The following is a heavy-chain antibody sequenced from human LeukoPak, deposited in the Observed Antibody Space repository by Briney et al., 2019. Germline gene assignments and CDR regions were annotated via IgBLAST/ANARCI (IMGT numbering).Heavy chain of an antibody. J-gene: IGHJ4*02. V-gene: IGHV4-61*02. Sequence: PSETLSLTCTVSGGSISSGSYYWSWIRQPAGKGLEWIGRIYTTGSTNYNPSLKSRVTISVDTSKNQFSLRLSSVTAADTAVYYCARGPYSSSCIDYWGQGTLVTVSS. D-gene: IGHD6-13*01. CDR1: GGSISSGSYY. CDR3: ARGPYSSSCIDY. CDR2: IYTTGST.